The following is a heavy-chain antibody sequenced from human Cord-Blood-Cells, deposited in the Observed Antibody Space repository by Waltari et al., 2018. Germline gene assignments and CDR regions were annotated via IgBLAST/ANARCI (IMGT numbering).Heavy chain of an antibody. J-gene: IGHJ4*02. D-gene: IGHD6-13*01. CDR2: INHSGST. CDR1: GGSFSGYY. Sequence: QVQLQQWGAGLLKPSETLSLTCAVYGGSFSGYYWSWIRQPPGKGLAWIGEINHSGSTKYNPSLKGRVTISVDTSKNQFSLKLSAVTAADTAVYYCARHKGAAAARPFDYWGQGTLVTVSS. CDR3: ARHKGAAAARPFDY. V-gene: IGHV4-34*01.